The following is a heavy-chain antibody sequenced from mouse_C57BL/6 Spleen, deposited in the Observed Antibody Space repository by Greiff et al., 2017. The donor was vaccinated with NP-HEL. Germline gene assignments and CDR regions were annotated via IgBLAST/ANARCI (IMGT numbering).Heavy chain of an antibody. Sequence: VQLQQSGAELVQPGASVKLSCTASGFNIQDYYMHWVKQRTEQGLEWIGRIDPEDGENKYAPTFQGKATITADTSSNTAYLQLSSLTSEDTAVYYCARGSNYPAWFAYWGQGTLGTVSA. J-gene: IGHJ3*01. CDR2: IDPEDGEN. CDR3: ARGSNYPAWFAY. CDR1: GFNIQDYY. V-gene: IGHV14-2*01. D-gene: IGHD2-5*01.